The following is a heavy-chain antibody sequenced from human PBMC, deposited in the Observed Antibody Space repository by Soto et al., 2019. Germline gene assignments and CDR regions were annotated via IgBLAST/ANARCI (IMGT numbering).Heavy chain of an antibody. CDR3: ARDVGYSSSRLDV. Sequence: QVQLQQWGAGRLEPSETLSLTCAVYAGSFTGYYWTWIRQPPGKGLEWIGASSHSGSTNYSPSLKSRLNNTVDTSGNQFSLKLTSGTAADSAVYYCARDVGYSSSRLDVWGQGTTVTVSS. D-gene: IGHD6-13*01. CDR2: SSHSGST. CDR1: AGSFTGYY. V-gene: IGHV4-34*01. J-gene: IGHJ6*02.